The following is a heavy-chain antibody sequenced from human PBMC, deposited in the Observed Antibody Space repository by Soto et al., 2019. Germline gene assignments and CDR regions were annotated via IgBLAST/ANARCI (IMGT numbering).Heavy chain of an antibody. CDR1: GGTFSSYA. CDR2: IIPIFGTA. Sequence: SVKVSCKASGGTFSSYAISWVRQAPGQGLEWMGGIIPIFGTANYAQKFQGRVTITADESTSTAYVELSSLRSEDTAVYYCARDLSSSSLGAFDIWGQGTMVTVSS. D-gene: IGHD6-6*01. CDR3: ARDLSSSSLGAFDI. J-gene: IGHJ3*02. V-gene: IGHV1-69*13.